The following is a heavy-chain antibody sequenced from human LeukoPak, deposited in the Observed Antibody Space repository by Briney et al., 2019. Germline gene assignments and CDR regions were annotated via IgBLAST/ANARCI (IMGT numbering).Heavy chain of an antibody. CDR1: GYSFTSYW. Sequence: GASLQISCKGSGYSFTSYWIGWGRQLPGKGLEWRGIMYPGDSDNRYSPSFQGQVTISADKSISTAYLQWSSLKASDTAMYYCARLYDSSGYTQGIDYWGQGTLVTVSS. V-gene: IGHV5-51*01. D-gene: IGHD3-22*01. J-gene: IGHJ4*02. CDR2: MYPGDSDN. CDR3: ARLYDSSGYTQGIDY.